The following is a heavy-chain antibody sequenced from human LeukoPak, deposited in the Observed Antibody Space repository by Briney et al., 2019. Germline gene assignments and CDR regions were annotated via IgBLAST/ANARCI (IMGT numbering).Heavy chain of an antibody. CDR1: GFTFSSYS. J-gene: IGHJ5*02. V-gene: IGHV3-48*04. CDR3: AKDLRAVGPHYDSSSYHSS. D-gene: IGHD3-22*01. Sequence: GGSLRLSCAASGFTFSSYSMNWVRQAPGKGLEWVSYISSSGSTIYYADSVKGRFTISRDNAKNSLYLQMNSLRAEDTAVYYCAKDLRAVGPHYDSSSYHSSWGQGTLVTVSS. CDR2: ISSSGSTI.